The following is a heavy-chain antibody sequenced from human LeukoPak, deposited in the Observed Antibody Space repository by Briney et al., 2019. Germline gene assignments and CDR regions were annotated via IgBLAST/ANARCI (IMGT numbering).Heavy chain of an antibody. V-gene: IGHV3-23*01. D-gene: IGHD4-17*01. Sequence: GGSLRLSCAASGFTFSSYAMSWVRQAPGKGLEWVSAISGSGGSTYYADSVKGRFTISRDNSKNTLYLPMNRLRAEDTAVYYYAKDLPFAYGDHPTDLWGRGTLVTVSS. J-gene: IGHJ2*01. CDR3: AKDLPFAYGDHPTDL. CDR1: GFTFSSYA. CDR2: ISGSGGST.